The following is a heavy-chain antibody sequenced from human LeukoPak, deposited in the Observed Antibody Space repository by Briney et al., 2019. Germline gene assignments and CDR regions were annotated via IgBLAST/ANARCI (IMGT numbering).Heavy chain of an antibody. CDR1: GFTFSSYE. CDR3: AKDLGYGSGSYPYYMDV. CDR2: ISGSGGST. V-gene: IGHV3-23*01. D-gene: IGHD3-10*01. Sequence: GGSLRLSCAASGFTFSSYEMNWVRQAPGKGLEWVSAISGSGGSTYYADSVKGRFTISRDNSKNTLYLQMNSLRAEDTAVYYCAKDLGYGSGSYPYYMDVWGKGTTVTISS. J-gene: IGHJ6*03.